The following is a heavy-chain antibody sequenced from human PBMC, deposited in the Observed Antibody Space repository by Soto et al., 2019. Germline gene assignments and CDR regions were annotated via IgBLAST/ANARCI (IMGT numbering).Heavy chain of an antibody. Sequence: QVPLVESGGGVVQPGRSLRLSCAASGFTFSSYGMHWVRQAPGKGLEWVAVISYDGSNKYYADSVKGRFTISRDNSRDTLSVQMTSLRAEDTAVYYCAKDRGDSGGYYSDYWGQGTLVTVSS. V-gene: IGHV3-30*18. CDR3: AKDRGDSGGYYSDY. CDR2: ISYDGSNK. CDR1: GFTFSSYG. J-gene: IGHJ4*02. D-gene: IGHD3-22*01.